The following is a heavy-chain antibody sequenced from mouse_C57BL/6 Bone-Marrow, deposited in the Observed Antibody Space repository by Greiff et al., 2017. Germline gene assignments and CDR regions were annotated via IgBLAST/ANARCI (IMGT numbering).Heavy chain of an antibody. CDR2: IYPRSGNT. D-gene: IGHD1-1*01. V-gene: IGHV1-81*01. J-gene: IGHJ1*03. Sequence: VQLQQPGAELARPGASVKLSCKASGYTFTSYGISWVKQRTGQGLEWIGEIYPRSGNTYYNEKFKGKATLTAHKSSSTAYMALRSLTSEDSAVYFCAKFHYYGSTHWYFDVWGKGTTVTVAS. CDR3: AKFHYYGSTHWYFDV. CDR1: GYTFTSYG.